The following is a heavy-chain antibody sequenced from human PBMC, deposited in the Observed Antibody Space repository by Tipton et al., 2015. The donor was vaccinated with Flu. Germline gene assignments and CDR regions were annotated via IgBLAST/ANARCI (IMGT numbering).Heavy chain of an antibody. J-gene: IGHJ4*02. D-gene: IGHD4-17*01. Sequence: TLSLTCTVSGGSISSGGYYWSWIRPHTGTGLEWIGYIYYSGNTYYNPSHKSRVTISVDKSKNQFSLKLSSVTAADTALYYCAGEGSPTVTCIGFDYWGQGTLVPVSS. V-gene: IGHV4-31*03. CDR3: AGEGSPTVTCIGFDY. CDR1: GGSISSGGYY. CDR2: IYYSGNT.